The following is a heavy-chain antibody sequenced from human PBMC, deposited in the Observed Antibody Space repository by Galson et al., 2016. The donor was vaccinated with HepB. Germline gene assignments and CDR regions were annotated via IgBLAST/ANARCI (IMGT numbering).Heavy chain of an antibody. J-gene: IGHJ6*02. D-gene: IGHD4-17*01. CDR2: INPGNGNT. CDR1: GYISTSYA. Sequence: SVKVSCKASGYISTSYAMHWVRQAPGQRLEWMGWINPGNGNTKYSQKLQGRVTITRDTSASTAYMELSSLKSEDTSVYYCVRERRNTVTTVYFYDYYGVDVWGQGTTVTVSS. CDR3: VRERRNTVTTVYFYDYYGVDV. V-gene: IGHV1-3*01.